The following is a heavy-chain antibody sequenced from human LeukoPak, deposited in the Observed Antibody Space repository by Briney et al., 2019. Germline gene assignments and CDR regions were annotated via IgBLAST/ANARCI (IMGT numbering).Heavy chain of an antibody. J-gene: IGHJ4*02. CDR2: IYYSGST. V-gene: IGHV4-30-4*01. D-gene: IGHD3-22*01. CDR3: ASCEYSYDSSGTHCPFDY. Sequence: PSETLSLTCTVSGGSISSGDYYWSWIRQPPGKGLEWIGYIYYSGSTYYNPSLKSRVTISVDTSKNQFSLKLSSVTAADKAVYYCASCEYSYDSSGTHCPFDYWGQGTLVTVSS. CDR1: GGSISSGDYY.